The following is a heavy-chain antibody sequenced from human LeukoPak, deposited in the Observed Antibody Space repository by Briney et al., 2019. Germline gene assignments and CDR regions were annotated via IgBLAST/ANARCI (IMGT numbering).Heavy chain of an antibody. J-gene: IGHJ4*02. D-gene: IGHD6-13*01. CDR1: GGSISSYY. Sequence: PSETLSLTCTVSGGSISSYYWSWIRQPPGKGLEWIGYVYYSGTTNYNPSLKSRVTISVDTSKNQFSLKLSSVTAADTAVYYCARGVYIAAAQYGYWGQGTLVTVSS. V-gene: IGHV4-59*01. CDR2: VYYSGTT. CDR3: ARGVYIAAAQYGY.